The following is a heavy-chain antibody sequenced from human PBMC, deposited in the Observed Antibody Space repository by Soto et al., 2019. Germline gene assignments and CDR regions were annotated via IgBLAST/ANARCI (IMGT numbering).Heavy chain of an antibody. D-gene: IGHD3-22*01. CDR2: ISNDGSNK. Sequence: GGSLRLSCAASGFTFSSYAMHWVRQAPGKGLEWVAVISNDGSNKYYADSVKGRFTISRDNSKNTLYLQMNSLRAEDTAVYYCAWDSSGYYNYYYYGMDVWGQGTTVTVSS. CDR3: AWDSSGYYNYYYYGMDV. V-gene: IGHV3-30-3*01. J-gene: IGHJ6*02. CDR1: GFTFSSYA.